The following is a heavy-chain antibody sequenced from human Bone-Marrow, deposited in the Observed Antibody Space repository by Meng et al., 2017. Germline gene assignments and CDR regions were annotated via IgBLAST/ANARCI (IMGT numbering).Heavy chain of an antibody. CDR3: ARGHPIYGLLYLDY. J-gene: IGHJ4*02. CDR1: GFTFSSYG. D-gene: IGHD3-3*01. V-gene: IGHV3-21*01. Sequence: GESLKISCAASGFTFSSYGMHWVRQAPGKGLEWVSSISSSSSYIYYADSVKGRFTISRDNAKNSLYLQMNSLRAEDTAVYYCARGHPIYGLLYLDYWGQGTLVTVSS. CDR2: ISSSSSYI.